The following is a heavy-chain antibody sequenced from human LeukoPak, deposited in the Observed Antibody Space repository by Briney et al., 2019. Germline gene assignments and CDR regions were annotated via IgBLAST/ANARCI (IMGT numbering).Heavy chain of an antibody. D-gene: IGHD2-15*01. CDR1: GFTFSSYN. CDR2: ITSGGSYI. Sequence: GGSLRLSCAASGFTFSSYNMNWVRQAPRKGLEWVSSITSGGSYIYYPDSVKGRFTISRDNAKNSLYLQMNSLRAEDTAVYYCARETSYCSGGSCYYGMDVWGQGTTVTVSS. J-gene: IGHJ6*02. V-gene: IGHV3-21*01. CDR3: ARETSYCSGGSCYYGMDV.